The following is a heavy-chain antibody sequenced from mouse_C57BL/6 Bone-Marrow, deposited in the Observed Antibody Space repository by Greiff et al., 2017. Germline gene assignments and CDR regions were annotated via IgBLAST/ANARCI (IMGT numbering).Heavy chain of an antibody. J-gene: IGHJ4*01. CDR2: INPNNGGT. Sequence: EVKLMESGPELVKPGASVKISCKASGYTFTDYYMNWVKQSHGKSLEWIGDINPNNGGTSYNQKFKGKATLTVDKSSSTAYMELRSLTSEDSAVYYGASYGYYFDCAMDYWGQGTSVTVSS. V-gene: IGHV1-26*01. D-gene: IGHD2-3*01. CDR1: GYTFTDYY. CDR3: ASYGYYFDCAMDY.